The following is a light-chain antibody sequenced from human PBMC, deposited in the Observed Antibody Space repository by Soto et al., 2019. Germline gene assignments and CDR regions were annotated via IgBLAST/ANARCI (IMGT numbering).Light chain of an antibody. Sequence: KSSQSVLYSSNNKNYLAWYQQKPGQPPKLLIYWASTRESGVPDRFSGSGSGTDFTLTISSLQAEDLAVYYCQQYYSTPWTFGHGTKVEIK. V-gene: IGKV4-1*01. CDR2: WAS. CDR1: QSVLYSSNNKNY. CDR3: QQYYSTPWT. J-gene: IGKJ1*01.